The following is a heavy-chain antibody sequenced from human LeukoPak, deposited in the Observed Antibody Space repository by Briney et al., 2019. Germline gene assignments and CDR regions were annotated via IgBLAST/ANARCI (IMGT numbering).Heavy chain of an antibody. CDR1: GGSFSGYY. CDR3: ARSEAIFGLFPPRFDY. CDR2: INHSGST. D-gene: IGHD3/OR15-3a*01. V-gene: IGHV4-34*01. Sequence: PSETLSLTCAVYGGSFSGYYWSWIRQPPGKGLEWIGEINHSGSTNYNPSLKSRVTISVDTSKNQFSLKLSSVTAADTAVYYCARSEAIFGLFPPRFDYWGQGTLVTVSS. J-gene: IGHJ4*02.